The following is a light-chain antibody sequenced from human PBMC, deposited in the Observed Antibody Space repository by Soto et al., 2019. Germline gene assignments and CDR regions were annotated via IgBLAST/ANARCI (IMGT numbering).Light chain of an antibody. CDR1: QSVSSSY. CDR2: GAS. Sequence: EIVLTQSPGTLSLSPGERATLSCRASQSVSSSYLAWYQQKPGQAPRLLIYGASSRATGIPDRFSGSGSGTDFTLNISRLDPEDFAVYYCQQYGSSPLTFGGGTKVEI. J-gene: IGKJ4*01. CDR3: QQYGSSPLT. V-gene: IGKV3-20*01.